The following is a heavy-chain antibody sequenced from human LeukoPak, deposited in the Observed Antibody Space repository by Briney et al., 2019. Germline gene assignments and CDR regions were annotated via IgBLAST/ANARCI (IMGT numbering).Heavy chain of an antibody. D-gene: IGHD1-14*01. J-gene: IGHJ6*03. CDR2: ISYDGSDK. CDR3: ARERTGYYMAV. V-gene: IGHV3-30*02. CDR1: GFTFSDYA. Sequence: GGSLRLSCAASGFTFSDYAMHWVRQAPGKGLECVAFISYDGSDKYYVDSVKGRFTISRDDSKNTLYLQMNSLRAEDTAVYYCARERTGYYMAVWGKGTTVTISS.